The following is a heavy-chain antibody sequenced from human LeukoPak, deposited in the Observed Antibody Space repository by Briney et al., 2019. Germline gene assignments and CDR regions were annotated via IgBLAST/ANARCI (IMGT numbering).Heavy chain of an antibody. CDR2: IYTSGST. D-gene: IGHD6-13*01. V-gene: IGHV4-4*07. J-gene: IGHJ6*03. Sequence: PSETLSLTCTVSGGSISSYYWSWIRQPAGKGLEWIGRIYTSGSTNYNPSLKSRVTMSVDTSKNQFSLKLSSVTAADTAVYYCARILQAAAGTAYYCMYAWGKGTTVTVSS. CDR3: ARILQAAAGTAYYCMYA. CDR1: GGSISSYY.